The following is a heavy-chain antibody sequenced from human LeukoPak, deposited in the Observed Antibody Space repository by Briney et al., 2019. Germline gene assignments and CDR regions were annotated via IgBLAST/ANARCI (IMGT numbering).Heavy chain of an antibody. CDR1: GFTFDDYA. V-gene: IGHV3-9*01. Sequence: SGGSLRLSCAASGFTFDDYAMHWVRQAPGKGLEWVSGISWNSGSIGYADSVKGRFTISRDNAKNSLYLQMNSLRAEDTALYYCAKDLYYYDSSAFPRWGQGTLVTVSS. J-gene: IGHJ4*02. CDR2: ISWNSGSI. D-gene: IGHD3-22*01. CDR3: AKDLYYYDSSAFPR.